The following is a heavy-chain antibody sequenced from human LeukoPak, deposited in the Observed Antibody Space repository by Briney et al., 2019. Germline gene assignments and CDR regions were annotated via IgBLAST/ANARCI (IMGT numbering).Heavy chain of an antibody. V-gene: IGHV6-1*01. CDR1: GDSVSSNSAA. CDR3: ARVDYYDSSGYDWFDP. Sequence: SQTLSLTCAISGDSVSSNSAAWNWIRQSPSRGLEWLVRTYYRSKWYNDYAVSVKGRITINPDTSKNQFSLQLNSVTPEDTAVYYCARVDYYDSSGYDWFDPWGQGTLVTVSS. D-gene: IGHD3-22*01. J-gene: IGHJ5*02. CDR2: TYYRSKWYN.